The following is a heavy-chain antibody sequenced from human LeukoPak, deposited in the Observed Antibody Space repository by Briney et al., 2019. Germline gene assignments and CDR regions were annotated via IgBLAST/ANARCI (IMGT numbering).Heavy chain of an antibody. V-gene: IGHV3-30*18. Sequence: PGGSLRLSCAASGFSFSTYGMHWVRQAPGKGLEWVATISYDGSNKDYADSVTGRFTISRDTSKNTLYLQMNSLRAEDTAVYYCANLGATNYYYGMDVWGQGTTVTVSS. CDR1: GFSFSTYG. CDR2: ISYDGSNK. D-gene: IGHD1-26*01. CDR3: ANLGATNYYYGMDV. J-gene: IGHJ6*02.